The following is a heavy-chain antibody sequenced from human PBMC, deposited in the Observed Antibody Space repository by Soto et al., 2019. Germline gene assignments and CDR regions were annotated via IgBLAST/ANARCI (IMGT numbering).Heavy chain of an antibody. V-gene: IGHV4-34*01. CDR2: INHGGST. J-gene: IGHJ6*02. D-gene: IGHD3-10*01. CDR3: AGMVRGEMDYYYYGMDV. CDR1: CGSFSGYY. Sequence: SETLSLTCAVYCGSFSGYYWRWVRQPPGKGLEWIGEINHGGSTNYNPSLKSRVTISVDTSKNQFSLKLSSVSAADTAVYYSAGMVRGEMDYYYYGMDVWGQGTTVTVSS.